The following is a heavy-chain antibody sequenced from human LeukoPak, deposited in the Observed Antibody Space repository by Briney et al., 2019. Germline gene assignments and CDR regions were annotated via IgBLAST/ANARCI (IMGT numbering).Heavy chain of an antibody. D-gene: IGHD3-22*01. CDR3: ARKTDSGGQGDY. J-gene: IGHJ4*02. CDR1: GFTVSVSY. Sequence: PGGSLRLSCAAFGFTVSVSYMSWVRQAPGKGLECVSVIYSGGNTYYADSVKGRFTISRDNSKNTLYLQMNSLRAEDTAVYYCARKTDSGGQGDYWGPGTLVTVSS. CDR2: IYSGGNT. V-gene: IGHV3-66*01.